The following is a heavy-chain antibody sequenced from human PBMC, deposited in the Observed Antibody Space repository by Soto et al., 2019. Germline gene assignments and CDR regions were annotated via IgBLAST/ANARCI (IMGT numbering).Heavy chain of an antibody. D-gene: IGHD6-19*01. CDR2: INPNSGGT. J-gene: IGHJ4*02. CDR3: AKDHGSGCYEDFDY. V-gene: IGHV1-2*02. CDR1: GYTFIAYH. Sequence: QVQLVQSGAEAKKPGASVKVSCKASGYTFIAYHIHWLRQAPGQGLEWMGWINPNSGGTNYAQECQYRVTMTRDTSISTAYMELSRLTSDDTAMYYCAKDHGSGCYEDFDYWGQGTLVTVSP.